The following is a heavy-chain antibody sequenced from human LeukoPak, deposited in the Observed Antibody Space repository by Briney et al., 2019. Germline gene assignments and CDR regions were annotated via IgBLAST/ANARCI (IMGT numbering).Heavy chain of an antibody. D-gene: IGHD1-1*01. CDR1: GGSFSGYY. J-gene: IGHJ3*02. Sequence: PSETLSLTCAVYGGSFSGYYWSWTRQPPGKGLEWIGEINHSGSTNYNPSLKSRVTISVDTSKNQFSLKLSSVTAADTAVYYCARGRNWHDAFDIWGQGTMVTVSS. CDR2: INHSGST. CDR3: ARGRNWHDAFDI. V-gene: IGHV4-34*01.